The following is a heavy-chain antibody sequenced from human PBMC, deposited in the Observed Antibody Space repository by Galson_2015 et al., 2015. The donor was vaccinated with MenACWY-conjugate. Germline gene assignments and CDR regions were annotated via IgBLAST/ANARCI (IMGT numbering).Heavy chain of an antibody. CDR2: IYWDADR. J-gene: IGHJ3*01. Sequence: PALVNPTQPLTLPCTFSGFSLPTSGVGVGWIRQPPGKALEWLALIYWDADRRYSPSLRTRLAITKDTSRNHVVFTMANMDPVDTATYYCVHIVITYGGLSGDDAFDVWGRGTVVTVSS. CDR1: GFSLPTSGVG. V-gene: IGHV2-5*02. CDR3: VHIVITYGGLSGDDAFDV. D-gene: IGHD3-16*01.